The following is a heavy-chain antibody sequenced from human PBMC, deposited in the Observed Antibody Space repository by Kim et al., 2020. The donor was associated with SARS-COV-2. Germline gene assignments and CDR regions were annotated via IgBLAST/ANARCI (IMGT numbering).Heavy chain of an antibody. CDR1: RGTFSSYA. V-gene: IGHV1-69*13. CDR3: ARHRTALRTDAFDI. CDR2: IIPIFGTA. D-gene: IGHD5-18*01. Sequence: SVKVSCKASRGTFSSYAISWVRQAPGQGLEWMGGIIPIFGTANYAQKFQGRVTITADESTSTAYMELSSLRSEDTAVYYCARHRTALRTDAFDIWGQGTMVTVSS. J-gene: IGHJ3*02.